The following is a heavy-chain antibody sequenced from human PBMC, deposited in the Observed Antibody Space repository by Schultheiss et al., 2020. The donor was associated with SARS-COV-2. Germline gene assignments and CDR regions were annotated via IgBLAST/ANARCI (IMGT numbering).Heavy chain of an antibody. V-gene: IGHV3-30*01. Sequence: GGSLRLSCAASGFTFSSYAMHWVRQAPGKGLEWVAVISYDGSNKYYADSVKGRFTISRDNSKNTLYLQMNSLRAEDTAVYYCARDLGNYYDSSGYYGEDYWGQGTLVTVSS. D-gene: IGHD3-22*01. CDR1: GFTFSSYA. J-gene: IGHJ4*02. CDR3: ARDLGNYYDSSGYYGEDY. CDR2: ISYDGSNK.